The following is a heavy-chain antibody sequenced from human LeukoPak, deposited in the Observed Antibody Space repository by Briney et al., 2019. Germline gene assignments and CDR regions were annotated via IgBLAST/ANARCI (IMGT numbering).Heavy chain of an antibody. V-gene: IGHV3-7*01. Sequence: HAGGSLRLSCAASGFIFSTYWMSWVRQAPGKGLEWVANIKQDGSEKYYVDSVKGRFTISRDNAKNSLYLQMNSLRAEDTAVYCCARVGNYDILTGPTAKINWFDPWGQGTLVTVSS. CDR1: GFIFSTYW. J-gene: IGHJ5*02. CDR2: IKQDGSEK. D-gene: IGHD3-9*01. CDR3: ARVGNYDILTGPTAKINWFDP.